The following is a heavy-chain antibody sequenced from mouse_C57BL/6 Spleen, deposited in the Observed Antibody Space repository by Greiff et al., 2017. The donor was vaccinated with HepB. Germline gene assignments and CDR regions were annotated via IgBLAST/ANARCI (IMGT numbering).Heavy chain of an antibody. V-gene: IGHV1-82*01. CDR1: GYAFSSSW. J-gene: IGHJ4*01. CDR2: IYPGDGDT. CDR3: AREDDGYYEAMDY. Sequence: QVQLKESGPELVKPGASVKISCKASGYAFSSSWMNWVKQRPGKGLEWIGRIYPGDGDTNYNGKFKGKATLTADKSSSTAYMQLSSLTSEDSAVYVFAREDDGYYEAMDYWGQGTSVTVSS. D-gene: IGHD2-3*01.